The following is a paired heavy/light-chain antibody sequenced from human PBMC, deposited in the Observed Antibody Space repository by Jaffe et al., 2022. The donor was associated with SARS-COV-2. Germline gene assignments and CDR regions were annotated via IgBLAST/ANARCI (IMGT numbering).Heavy chain of an antibody. CDR1: GGSVSSGSDY. CDR3: ARERSYYDFWSDKGSVDY. CDR2: IDTLGNS. V-gene: IGHV4-61*02. J-gene: IGHJ4*02. D-gene: IGHD3-3*01. Sequence: VQLQESGPGLVKPAQTLSLTCTVSGGSVSSGSDYWTWIRQPAGKGLEWIGRIDTLGNSNYNPSLEPRVTISLDTSKNQFVLKLSSVSAADTAVYYCARERSYYDFWSDKGSVDYWGQGTLVTVSS.
Light chain of an antibody. V-gene: IGKV4-1*01. Sequence: DIVMTQSPDSLAVSLGDRATINCKSSQSILYRSNSKSYLSWFQHKPGQPPKLLIYWASTRESGVPDRFSGSGSGTDFTLTISSLQAEDVAVYYCQQYYTTPYTFGQGTKLEIK. CDR1: QSILYRSNSKSY. CDR2: WAS. J-gene: IGKJ2*01. CDR3: QQYYTTPYT.